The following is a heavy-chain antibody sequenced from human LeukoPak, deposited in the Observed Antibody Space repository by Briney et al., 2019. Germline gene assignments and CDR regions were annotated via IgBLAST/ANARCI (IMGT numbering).Heavy chain of an antibody. J-gene: IGHJ4*02. Sequence: GGSLRLSCAASGFTFSGSAMHWVRQASGKGLEWVGRIRSKANSYATAYAASVKGRFTISRDDSKSIAYLQMNSLKTEDTAVYYCTRDPLCGGDCYRFDYWGQGTLVTVSS. CDR1: GFTFSGSA. CDR3: TRDPLCGGDCYRFDY. D-gene: IGHD2-21*02. CDR2: IRSKANSYAT. V-gene: IGHV3-73*01.